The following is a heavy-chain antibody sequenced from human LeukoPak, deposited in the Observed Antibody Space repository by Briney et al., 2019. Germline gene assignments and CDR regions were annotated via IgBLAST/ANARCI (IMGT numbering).Heavy chain of an antibody. CDR1: GGSFSGYY. V-gene: IGHV4-34*01. D-gene: IGHD2-21*02. J-gene: IGHJ5*02. CDR2: INHSGST. CDR3: ARGRVVVTAIPARWFDP. Sequence: SETLSLTCAVYGGSFSGYYWSWTRQPPGKGLEWIGEINHSGSTNYNPSLNSRVTISVDTSKNQFSLKLSSVTAADTAVYYCARGRVVVTAIPARWFDPWGQGTLVTVSS.